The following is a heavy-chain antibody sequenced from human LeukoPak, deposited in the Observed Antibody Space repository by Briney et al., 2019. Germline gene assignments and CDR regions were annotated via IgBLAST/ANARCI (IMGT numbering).Heavy chain of an antibody. J-gene: IGHJ3*02. CDR3: ARGGGIVVVPAAIVDAFDI. CDR1: GGSISSYY. V-gene: IGHV4-59*01. CDR2: IYYSGST. D-gene: IGHD2-2*01. Sequence: PSETLSLTCTVSGGSISSYYWSWIRRPPGKGLEWIGYIYYSGSTNYNPSLKSRVTISVDTSKNQFSLKLSSVTAADTAAYYCARGGGIVVVPAAIVDAFDIWGQGTMVTVSS.